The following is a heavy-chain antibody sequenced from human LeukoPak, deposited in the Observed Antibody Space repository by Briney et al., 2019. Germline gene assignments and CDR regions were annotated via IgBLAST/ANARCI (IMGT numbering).Heavy chain of an antibody. CDR2: IYYSGST. CDR3: ANGRFDY. Sequence: PSETLSLTCTVSGGSISSYYWSWIRQPPGKGLEWIGYIYYSGSTNYNPSLKSRVTISVDTSKNQFSLKLSSVTAADTAVYHCANGRFDYWGQGTLVTVSS. V-gene: IGHV4-59*01. CDR1: GGSISSYY. J-gene: IGHJ4*02.